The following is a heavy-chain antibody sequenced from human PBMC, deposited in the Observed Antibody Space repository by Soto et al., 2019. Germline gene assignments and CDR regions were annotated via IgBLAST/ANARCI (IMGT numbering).Heavy chain of an antibody. Sequence: GESLKISCKGSGYSFTSYWIGWVRQMPGKGLEWMGIIYPGDSDTRYSPSFQGQVTISADKSISTAYLQWSSLKASDTAMYYCAISKNDYGDYGTFDYWGQGTLVTVSS. CDR3: AISKNDYGDYGTFDY. J-gene: IGHJ4*02. D-gene: IGHD4-17*01. V-gene: IGHV5-51*01. CDR2: IYPGDSDT. CDR1: GYSFTSYW.